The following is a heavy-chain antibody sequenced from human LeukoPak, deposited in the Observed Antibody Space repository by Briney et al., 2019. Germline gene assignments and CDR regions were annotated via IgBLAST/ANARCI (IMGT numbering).Heavy chain of an antibody. Sequence: PGGSLRLSCAASGFTFSNYGMSWVRQAPGKGLEWVSTISGSGSATYNAGSVKGRFTTSRDNSNNTLYLQMNSLRAEDTAVYYCAKTEAPAAIRAGSDYWGQGTPVTVSS. CDR1: GFTFSNYG. D-gene: IGHD2-2*02. J-gene: IGHJ4*02. CDR2: ISGSGSAT. CDR3: AKTEAPAAIRAGSDY. V-gene: IGHV3-23*01.